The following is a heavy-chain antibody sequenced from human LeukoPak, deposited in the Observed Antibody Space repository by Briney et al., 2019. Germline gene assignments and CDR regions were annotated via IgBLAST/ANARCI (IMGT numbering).Heavy chain of an antibody. V-gene: IGHV4-39*07. CDR3: ARAWGDLITIFGVVTSNAYMDV. CDR1: GGSISSSSYY. CDR2: IYYSGST. Sequence: SETLSLTCTVSGGSISSSSYYWGWIRQPPGKGLEWIGSIYYSGSTYYNPSLKSRVTISVDTSKNQLSLKLSSVTAADTAVCYCARAWGDLITIFGVVTSNAYMDVWGKGTTVTVSS. J-gene: IGHJ6*03. D-gene: IGHD3-3*01.